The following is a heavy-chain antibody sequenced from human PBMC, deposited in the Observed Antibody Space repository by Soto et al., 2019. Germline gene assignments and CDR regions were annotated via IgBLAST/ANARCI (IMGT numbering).Heavy chain of an antibody. J-gene: IGHJ4*02. D-gene: IGHD3-16*01. CDR1: GGSISSYY. V-gene: IGHV4-59*01. CDR3: ARSSRGDYFDY. CDR2: IYYSGST. Sequence: PSETLSLTCTVSGGSISSYYWSWIRQPPGKGLEWIGYIYYSGSTNYNPSLKSRVTISVDTSKNQFSLKLSSVTAADTAVYYCARSSRGDYFDYWGQGTLVTVS.